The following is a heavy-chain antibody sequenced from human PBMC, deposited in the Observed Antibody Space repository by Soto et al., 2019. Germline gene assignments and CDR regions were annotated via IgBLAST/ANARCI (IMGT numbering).Heavy chain of an antibody. CDR2: IYYSGST. D-gene: IGHD2-2*01. V-gene: IGHV4-59*08. CDR3: ARHVREDPYCSSTSCYVFRTGLIWFDP. J-gene: IGHJ5*02. Sequence: SETLSLTCTVSGGSISSYYWSWIRQPPGKGLEWIGYIYYSGSTNYNPSLKGRVTISVDTSKNQFSLKLSSVTAADTAVYYCARHVREDPYCSSTSCYVFRTGLIWFDPWGQGTLVTVSS. CDR1: GGSISSYY.